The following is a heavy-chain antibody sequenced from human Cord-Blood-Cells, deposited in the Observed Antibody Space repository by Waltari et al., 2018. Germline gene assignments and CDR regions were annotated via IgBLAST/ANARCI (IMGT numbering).Heavy chain of an antibody. CDR3: ARDKLSDH. V-gene: IGHV3-21*01. J-gene: IGHJ5*02. CDR1: GFTFSSYS. D-gene: IGHD3-16*01. Sequence: EVQLVESGGGLVKPGGSLRLSCAASGFTFSSYSMNWVRQAPGKGRGWVSAISSSSSYIYYADSVKGRFTISRDNAKNSLYLQMNSLRAEDTAVYYCARDKLSDHWGQGTLVTVSS. CDR2: ISSSSSYI.